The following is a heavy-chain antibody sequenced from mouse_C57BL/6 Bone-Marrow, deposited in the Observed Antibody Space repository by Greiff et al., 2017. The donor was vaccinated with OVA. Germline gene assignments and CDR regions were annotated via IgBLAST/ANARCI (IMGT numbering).Heavy chain of an antibody. CDR1: GFTFSDYY. J-gene: IGHJ3*01. Sequence: EVKVVESGGGLVQPGGSLKLSCAASGFTFSDYYMYWVRQTPEKRLEWVAYISNGGGSTYYPDTVKGRFTISRDNAKNTLYLQMSRLKSEDTAMYYCARHPDSSGPAWFAYWGQGTLVTVSA. CDR3: ARHPDSSGPAWFAY. D-gene: IGHD3-2*02. CDR2: ISNGGGST. V-gene: IGHV5-12*01.